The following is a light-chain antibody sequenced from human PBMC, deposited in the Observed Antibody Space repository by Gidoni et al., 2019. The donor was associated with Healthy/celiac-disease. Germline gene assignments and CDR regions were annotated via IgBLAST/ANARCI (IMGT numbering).Light chain of an antibody. V-gene: IGLV2-14*03. CDR1: SSDVGGYNY. CDR3: SSYTSSSTYV. Sequence: QSALTQPASVSGTPGQSLAISCTGTSSDVGGYNYVSWYQQHQGKAPKLMIYDVSNRPSGVSNRFSGSKSGNTASLTISGLQAEVEADYYCSSYTSSSTYVFGTGPKVTVL. J-gene: IGLJ1*01. CDR2: DVS.